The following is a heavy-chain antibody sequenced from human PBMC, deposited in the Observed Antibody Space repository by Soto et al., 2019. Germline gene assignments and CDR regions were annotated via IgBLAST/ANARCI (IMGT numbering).Heavy chain of an antibody. CDR2: INSSGST. CDR3: ARAGVSAPYDIYAL. CDR1: GGTLSGYY. Sequence: PSETLSLTCAVYGGTLSGYYWSWIRQPPGKGLEWIGEINSSGSTNYNPSLTSGVSISVDTSKNQFSLKLSSVTAADTAVYYCARAGVSAPYDIYALWVQGTIVTV. J-gene: IGHJ3*01. D-gene: IGHD3-9*01. V-gene: IGHV4-34*01.